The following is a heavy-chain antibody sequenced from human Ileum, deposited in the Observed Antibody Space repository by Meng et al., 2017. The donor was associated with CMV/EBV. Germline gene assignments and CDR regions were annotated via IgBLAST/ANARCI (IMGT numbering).Heavy chain of an antibody. V-gene: IGHV1-69*10. J-gene: IGHJ4*02. CDR3: ARDQGFPLIVVVPPPPTPFDH. CDR2: IIPILGIA. D-gene: IGHD2-21*01. Sequence: SVKVSCKASGGTFSSYAISWVRQAPGQGLEWMGGIIPILGIANYAQKFQGRVTITADKSTSTAYMELSSLRSEDTAVYYCARDQGFPLIVVVPPPPTPFDHWGQGTLVTVSS. CDR1: GGTFSSYA.